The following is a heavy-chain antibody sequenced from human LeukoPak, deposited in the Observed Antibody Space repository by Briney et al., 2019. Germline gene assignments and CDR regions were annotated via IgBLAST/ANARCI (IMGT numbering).Heavy chain of an antibody. Sequence: ASVKVSCKASGYTFTGYYMHWVRQAPGQGLEWMGWINPNSGGTNYAQKFQGRVTMTRDTPISTAYMELSRLRFDDTAVYYCARVRLANWFDPWGQGTLVTVSS. V-gene: IGHV1-2*02. J-gene: IGHJ5*02. D-gene: IGHD3-16*01. CDR2: INPNSGGT. CDR3: ARVRLANWFDP. CDR1: GYTFTGYY.